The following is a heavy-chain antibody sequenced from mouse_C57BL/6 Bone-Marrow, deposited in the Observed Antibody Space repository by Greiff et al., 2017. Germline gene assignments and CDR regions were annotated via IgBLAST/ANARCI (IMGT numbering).Heavy chain of an antibody. J-gene: IGHJ2*01. CDR3: ARVVRRYFDY. Sequence: QVQLMQSGAELARPGASVKLSCKASGYTFTSYGISWVKQSTGQGLEWIGEIYPRSGNTYYNEKFKGKATLTADKSSSTAYMELRSLTSEDSAVYFCARVVRRYFDYWGQGTTLTVSS. CDR1: GYTFTSYG. CDR2: IYPRSGNT. D-gene: IGHD1-1*01. V-gene: IGHV1-81*01.